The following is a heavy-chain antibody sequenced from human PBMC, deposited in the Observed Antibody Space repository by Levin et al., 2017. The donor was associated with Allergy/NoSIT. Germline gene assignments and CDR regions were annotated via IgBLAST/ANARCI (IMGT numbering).Heavy chain of an antibody. CDR2: ISGSGGST. CDR1: GFTFSSYA. D-gene: IGHD6-19*01. CDR3: AKDESSGWYGGSYFDY. V-gene: IGHV3-23*01. Sequence: LSLTCAASGFTFSSYAMSWVRQAPGKGLEWVSAISGSGGSTYYADSVKGRFTISRDNSKNTLYLQMNSLRAEDTAVYYCAKDESSGWYGGSYFDYWGQGTLVTVSS. J-gene: IGHJ4*02.